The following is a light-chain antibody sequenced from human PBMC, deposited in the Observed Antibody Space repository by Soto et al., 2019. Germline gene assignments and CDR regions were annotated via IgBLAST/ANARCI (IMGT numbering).Light chain of an antibody. Sequence: EIVLTQSTGTLSLSPGERATLSCRASQSVSNNYLAWYQQKPGQAPRLLIHGASNRATGIPDRFSGSGSGTDFTLTISRLEPEDFAVYYCQQYGSSGTFGQGTKVDTK. CDR2: GAS. V-gene: IGKV3-20*01. J-gene: IGKJ1*01. CDR1: QSVSNNY. CDR3: QQYGSSGT.